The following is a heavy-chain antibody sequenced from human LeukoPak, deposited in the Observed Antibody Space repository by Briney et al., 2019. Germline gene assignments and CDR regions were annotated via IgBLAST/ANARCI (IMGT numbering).Heavy chain of an antibody. V-gene: IGHV3-33*08. D-gene: IGHD3-22*01. CDR2: IWYDGSNK. J-gene: IGHJ4*02. CDR3: ARSNEHTSGYPPPMDY. Sequence: GGSLRLSCAASGFTFSSYGMNWVRQAPGKGLEWVAVIWYDGSNKYYADSVKGRFTISRDNSKNTLYLQMNSLRAEDTAVYYCARSNEHTSGYPPPMDYWGQGTLVTVSS. CDR1: GFTFSSYG.